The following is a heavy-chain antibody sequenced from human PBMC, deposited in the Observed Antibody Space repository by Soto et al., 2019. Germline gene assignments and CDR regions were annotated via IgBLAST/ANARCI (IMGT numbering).Heavy chain of an antibody. V-gene: IGHV3-30-3*01. D-gene: IGHD3-22*01. CDR3: ARGGTYYYDSSGYSYGFDY. CDR1: GFTFSSYA. Sequence: PGGSLRLSCAASGFTFSSYAMHWVRQAPGKGLEWVALISYDGSNKYYADSVKGRFTISRDNSKNTLYLQMNSLRAEDTAVYYCARGGTYYYDSSGYSYGFDYWGQGTLVTVSS. CDR2: ISYDGSNK. J-gene: IGHJ4*02.